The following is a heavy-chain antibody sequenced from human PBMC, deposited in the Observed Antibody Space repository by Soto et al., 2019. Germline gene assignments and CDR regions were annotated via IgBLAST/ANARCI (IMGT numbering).Heavy chain of an antibody. V-gene: IGHV3-33*01. CDR3: ASQRGGATKTHSLDY. D-gene: IGHD1-26*01. J-gene: IGHJ4*02. CDR1: GXTFSSYG. CDR2: ILYDGSNK. Sequence: GSLRLSCAASGXTFSSYGMHWVRRAPGKGLEWGAVILYDGSNKYYADSVKGRFTISRDNSKNTLYLQMNSLRADDTAVYYCASQRGGATKTHSLDYWGQGTLVTVSS.